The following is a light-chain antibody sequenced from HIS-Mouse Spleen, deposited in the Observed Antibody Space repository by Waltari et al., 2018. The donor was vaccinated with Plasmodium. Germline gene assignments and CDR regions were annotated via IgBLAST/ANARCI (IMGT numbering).Light chain of an antibody. J-gene: IGKJ4*01. CDR2: DAS. CDR3: QQRSNWPRVLT. CDR1: QSVSSY. V-gene: IGKV3-11*01. Sequence: EIVLTQSPATLSLSPGERATLSCRASQSVSSYLAWYQQKPGQAPRLLINDASNRATGIPARFSVSGSGTDFTLTISSLEPEDVAVYYCQQRSNWPRVLTFGGGTKVEIK.